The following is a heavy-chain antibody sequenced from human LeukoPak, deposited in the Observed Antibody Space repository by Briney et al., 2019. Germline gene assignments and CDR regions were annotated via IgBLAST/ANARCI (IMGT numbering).Heavy chain of an antibody. V-gene: IGHV3-23*01. J-gene: IGHJ3*02. D-gene: IGHD3-10*02. Sequence: GCLRLSCAASGLTLDNYAMNSGRPAPRKGLGWVSYISGGGAKRHYSDSVKGRFTISRDNPKNTLYLQINNLRAEDTAMYYCAKCSAGYYNDAFDIWGRGTMVTVSS. CDR3: AKCSAGYYNDAFDI. CDR2: ISGGGAKR. CDR1: GLTLDNYA.